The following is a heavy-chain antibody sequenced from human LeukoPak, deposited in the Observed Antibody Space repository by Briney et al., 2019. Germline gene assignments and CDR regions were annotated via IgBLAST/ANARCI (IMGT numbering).Heavy chain of an antibody. D-gene: IGHD6-13*01. Sequence: GGSLRLSCAASGFTFSSYGMHWVRQAPGKGLEWVAVISYDGSNKYYADSVKGRFTTSRDNSKNTLYLQMNSLRAEDTAVYYCAKGGAAAGTGGYYYYYGMDVWGQGTTVTVSS. CDR3: AKGGAAAGTGGYYYYYGMDV. J-gene: IGHJ6*02. CDR2: ISYDGSNK. V-gene: IGHV3-30*18. CDR1: GFTFSSYG.